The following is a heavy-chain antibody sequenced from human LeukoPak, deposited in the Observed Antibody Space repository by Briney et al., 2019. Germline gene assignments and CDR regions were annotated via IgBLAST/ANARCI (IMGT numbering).Heavy chain of an antibody. CDR3: ARVIGYSYGKAPGYLDY. CDR1: GGSISSYY. CDR2: IYTSGST. J-gene: IGHJ4*02. D-gene: IGHD5-18*01. V-gene: IGHV4-4*07. Sequence: SETLSLTCTVSGGSISSYYWSWIRQPAGKGLEWIERIYTSGSTNYNPSLKSRVTMSVDTSKNQFSLKLSSVTAADTAVYYCARVIGYSYGKAPGYLDYWGQGTLVTVSS.